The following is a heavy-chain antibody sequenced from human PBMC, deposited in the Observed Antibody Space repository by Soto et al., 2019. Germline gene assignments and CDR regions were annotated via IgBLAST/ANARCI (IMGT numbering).Heavy chain of an antibody. CDR3: ARDLSGNPGY. D-gene: IGHD2-15*01. CDR1: GYSFTSYG. Sequence: ASVKVSCKASGYSFTSYGLNWVRQAPGQGLEWMGWISAYNGNTNYAQSLQGRVTMTTDTSTSTAYMELRSLRSDDTAVYYCARDLSGNPGYWGQGTLVTVSS. V-gene: IGHV1-18*01. J-gene: IGHJ4*02. CDR2: ISAYNGNT.